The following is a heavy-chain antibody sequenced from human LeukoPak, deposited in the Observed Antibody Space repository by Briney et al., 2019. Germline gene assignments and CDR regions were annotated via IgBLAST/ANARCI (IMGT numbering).Heavy chain of an antibody. D-gene: IGHD5-18*01. J-gene: IGHJ4*02. CDR1: GFTFSSYG. V-gene: IGHV3-33*01. CDR3: ARDALGYSYGDY. Sequence: GRSLRLSCAASGFTFSSYGMHWVRQAPGKGLEWVAVIWYDGRNKYYADSVKGRFTISRDNSKNTLYLQMNSLRAEDTAVYYCARDALGYSYGDYWGQGTLVTVSS. CDR2: IWYDGRNK.